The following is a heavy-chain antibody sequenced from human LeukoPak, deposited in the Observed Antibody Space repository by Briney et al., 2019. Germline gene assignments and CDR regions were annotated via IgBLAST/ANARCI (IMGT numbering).Heavy chain of an antibody. Sequence: ASVKVSCKASGYTFTSYGISWVRQAPGQGLEWMGWISAYNGNTNYAQKLQGRVTMTTDTSASTAYMELRSLRSDDTAVYHCASFNACGGDCYSSPDYFDYWGQGTLVIVSS. D-gene: IGHD2-21*01. CDR2: ISAYNGNT. J-gene: IGHJ4*02. CDR3: ASFNACGGDCYSSPDYFDY. CDR1: GYTFTSYG. V-gene: IGHV1-18*01.